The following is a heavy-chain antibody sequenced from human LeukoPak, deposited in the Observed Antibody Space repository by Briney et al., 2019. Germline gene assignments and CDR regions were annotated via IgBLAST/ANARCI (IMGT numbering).Heavy chain of an antibody. D-gene: IGHD3-10*01. Sequence: ASVKVSCTASGYTFTSYGISWVRQAPGQGLELMGWTSAYNGNTNYAQKLQGRVTMTTDTSTSTAYMELRSLRSDDTAVYYCARGTMVRGAALDYYYYYGMDVWGQGTTVTVSS. CDR3: ARGTMVRGAALDYYYYYGMDV. CDR2: TSAYNGNT. CDR1: GYTFTSYG. V-gene: IGHV1-18*01. J-gene: IGHJ6*02.